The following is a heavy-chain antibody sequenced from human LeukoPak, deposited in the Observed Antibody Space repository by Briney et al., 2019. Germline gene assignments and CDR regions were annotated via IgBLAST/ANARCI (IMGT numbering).Heavy chain of an antibody. Sequence: GGSLRLSCAASGFTFSSFGRSWVRQAPGKGLEWVSSIRGSGGIIEYAEAVKGRFTFSRDNSRNMVYLQMNSLRAEDTAVYYCAKDLPDYGDYIEGYWGQGTLVTVSS. V-gene: IGHV3-23*01. CDR3: AKDLPDYGDYIEGY. CDR2: IRGSGGII. D-gene: IGHD4-17*01. CDR1: GFTFSSFG. J-gene: IGHJ4*02.